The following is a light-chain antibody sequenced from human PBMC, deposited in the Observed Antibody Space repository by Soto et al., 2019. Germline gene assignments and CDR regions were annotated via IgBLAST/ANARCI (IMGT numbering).Light chain of an antibody. J-gene: IGKJ4*02. CDR2: AAS. Sequence: DIQMTQSQSSLSASVGDRITITCRASQSISTSLNWYQQKPGKPPKLLIYAASTLQSGVPSRFTGSGSGTDFTLTISSLQPEDFATYYCQQSYSTPLTFGGGTKVEIK. CDR1: QSISTS. V-gene: IGKV1-39*01. CDR3: QQSYSTPLT.